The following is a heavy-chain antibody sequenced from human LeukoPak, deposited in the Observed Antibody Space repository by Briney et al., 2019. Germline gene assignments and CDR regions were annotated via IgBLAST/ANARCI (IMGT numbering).Heavy chain of an antibody. CDR3: ARDVPHNWFDA. CDR2: IKQDGSEK. J-gene: IGHJ5*02. V-gene: IGHV3-7*01. CDR1: GFTFSSYW. Sequence: GGSLRLSCAASGFTFSSYWMSWVRQAPGKGLEWVANIKQDGSEKYYVDSVKGRFTISRDNAKNTLYLQMNSLRAEDTAVYYCARDVPHNWFDAWGQGTLVTVSS.